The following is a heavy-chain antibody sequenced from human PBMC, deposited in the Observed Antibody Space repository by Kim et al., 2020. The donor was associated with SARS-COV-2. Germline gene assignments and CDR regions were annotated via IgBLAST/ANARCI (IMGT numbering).Heavy chain of an antibody. Sequence: GGSLRLSCTASGFTFSDYPMNWVRQAPGKGLEWVSDIGRNGDTRNYANSVRGRFTISRDNSKNTLYLQMNSLSAEDTALYFCAKGIRFGDWGHVTLFNVS. D-gene: IGHD3-10*01. V-gene: IGHV3-23*01. J-gene: IGHJ4*01. CDR1: GFTFSDYP. CDR3: AKGIRFGD. CDR2: IGRNGDTR.